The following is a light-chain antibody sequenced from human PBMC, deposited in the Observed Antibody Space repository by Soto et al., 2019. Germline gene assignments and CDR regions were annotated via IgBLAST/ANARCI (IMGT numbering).Light chain of an antibody. CDR3: QQYGNSPQT. J-gene: IGKJ5*01. CDR2: GAS. CDR1: QSVTTTS. Sequence: EIVLTQSPATLSLSPGERATLSCRASQSVTTTSLAWYQHKAGQAPRLLIYGASSRATGIPDRFSGSGSGTDFTLTISRLEPEEFAVYSCQQYGNSPQTFGLGTRLEIE. V-gene: IGKV3-20*01.